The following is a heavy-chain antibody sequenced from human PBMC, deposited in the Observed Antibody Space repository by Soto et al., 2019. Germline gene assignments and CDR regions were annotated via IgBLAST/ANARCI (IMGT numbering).Heavy chain of an antibody. J-gene: IGHJ6*02. CDR1: GGSFSGYY. V-gene: IGHV4-34*01. CDR2: INHSGST. D-gene: IGHD2-2*01. CDR3: AVPSIYYYYDGMDV. Sequence: PETLSLSCAVYGGSFSGYYWSWIRQPPGKGLEWIGEINHSGSTNYNPSLKSRVTISVDTSKNQFSLKLSSVTAADTAVYYCAVPSIYYYYDGMDVWGQGTTVT.